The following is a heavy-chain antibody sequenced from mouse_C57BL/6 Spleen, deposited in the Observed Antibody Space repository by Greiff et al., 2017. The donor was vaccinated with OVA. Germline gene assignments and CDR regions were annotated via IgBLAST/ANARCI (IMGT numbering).Heavy chain of an antibody. J-gene: IGHJ3*01. Sequence: QVQLQQSGPGLVQPSQSLSITCTVSGFSLTSYGVHWVRQSPGQGLEWLGEIWRGGSTDYNAAFISRLSISKDNSKSQVFCKMNSLQADDTAIYYCAREYGYDGAWFAYWGQGTLVTVSA. CDR2: IWRGGST. CDR3: AREYGYDGAWFAY. CDR1: GFSLTSYG. V-gene: IGHV2-2*01. D-gene: IGHD2-2*01.